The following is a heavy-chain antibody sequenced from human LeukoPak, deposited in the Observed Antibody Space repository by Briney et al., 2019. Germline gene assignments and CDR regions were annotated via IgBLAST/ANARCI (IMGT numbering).Heavy chain of an antibody. CDR1: GGTFSSYA. CDR2: IIPIFGTA. J-gene: IGHJ5*02. D-gene: IGHD3-3*01. V-gene: IGHV1-69*05. CDR3: ARDTYDFWSGYLGWFDP. Sequence: KPGSSVKVSCKASGGTFSSYAISWVRQAPGQGLEWMGRIIPIFGTANYAQKFQGRVTITTDESTSTAYMELSSLRSEDTAVYHCARDTYDFWSGYLGWFDPWGQGTLVTVSS.